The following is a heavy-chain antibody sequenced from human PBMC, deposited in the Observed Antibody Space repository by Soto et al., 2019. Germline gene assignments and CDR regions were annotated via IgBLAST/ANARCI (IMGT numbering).Heavy chain of an antibody. Sequence: SVKVSCKASGGTFSSYAISWVRQAPGQGLEWMGGIIPIFGTANYAQKFQGRVTITADESTSTAYMELSSLRSEDTAVYYCARALYYYDSSTNRRMSDAFDIWGQGTMVTVSS. CDR2: IIPIFGTA. D-gene: IGHD3-22*01. J-gene: IGHJ3*02. CDR1: GGTFSSYA. CDR3: ARALYYYDSSTNRRMSDAFDI. V-gene: IGHV1-69*13.